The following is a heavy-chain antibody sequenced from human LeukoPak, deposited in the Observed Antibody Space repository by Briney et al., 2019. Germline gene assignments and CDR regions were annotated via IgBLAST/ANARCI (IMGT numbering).Heavy chain of an antibody. CDR3: ATYLTGLGSGSYYNP. CDR2: ISAYNGNT. V-gene: IGHV1-18*01. J-gene: IGHJ4*02. CDR1: GYTFTSYG. Sequence: ASVKVSCKASGYTFTSYGIGWVRQAPGQGLEWMGWISAYNGNTNYAQKLQGRVTMTTDTSTSTAYMELRSLRSDDTAVYYCATYLTGLGSGSYYNPWGQGTLVTVSS. D-gene: IGHD3-10*02.